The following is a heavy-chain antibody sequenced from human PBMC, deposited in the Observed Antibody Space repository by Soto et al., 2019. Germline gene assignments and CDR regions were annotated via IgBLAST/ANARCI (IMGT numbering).Heavy chain of an antibody. CDR1: GFTFSSYG. CDR2: ISYDGSNK. D-gene: IGHD3-16*02. Sequence: QVQLVESGGGVVQPGRSLRLSCAASGFTFSSYGMHWVRQAPGKGLEWVAVISYDGSNKYYADSVKGRFTISRDNSKNTLYLQMNSLRAEDTAVYYCAKCGVGYDYVWGSYRYPPDYWGQGTLVTVSS. V-gene: IGHV3-30*18. CDR3: AKCGVGYDYVWGSYRYPPDY. J-gene: IGHJ4*02.